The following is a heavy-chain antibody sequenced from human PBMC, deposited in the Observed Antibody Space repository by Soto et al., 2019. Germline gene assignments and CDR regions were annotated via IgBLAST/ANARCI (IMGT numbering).Heavy chain of an antibody. Sequence: PGGSLRLSCAASGFTFSSYGMHWVRQAPGKGLEWVAVIWYDGSNKYYADSVKGRFTISRDNSKNTLYLQMNSLRAEDTAVYYCARASSYGSFDYWGQGTLVTVPS. J-gene: IGHJ4*02. D-gene: IGHD5-18*01. CDR3: ARASSYGSFDY. CDR1: GFTFSSYG. CDR2: IWYDGSNK. V-gene: IGHV3-33*01.